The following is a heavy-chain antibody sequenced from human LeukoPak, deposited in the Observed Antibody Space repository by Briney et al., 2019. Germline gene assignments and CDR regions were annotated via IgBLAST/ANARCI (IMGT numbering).Heavy chain of an antibody. D-gene: IGHD1-14*01. CDR2: ISYDGSNK. J-gene: IGHJ3*02. V-gene: IGHV3-30-3*01. Sequence: GGSLRLSCAASGFTCSSYAMHWVRQAPGKGLEWVAVISYDGSNKYYADSVKGRFTISRDNSKNTLYLQMNSLRAEDTAVYYCASGSPGGAFDIWGQGTVVTVSS. CDR3: ASGSPGGAFDI. CDR1: GFTCSSYA.